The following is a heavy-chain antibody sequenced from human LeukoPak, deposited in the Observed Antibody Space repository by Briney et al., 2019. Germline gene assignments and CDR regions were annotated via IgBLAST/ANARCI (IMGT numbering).Heavy chain of an antibody. Sequence: SVTLSLTCTVSGVSMSSYYWSWIRQPPGKGLEWIGYIYYSGSNKYNPSLKSRVAISIDTSKNQFSLKLNSVTTADTAVYYCARSPPYPCGGDCWGAFDLWGQGTLVPVSS. CDR2: IYYSGSN. CDR3: ARSPPYPCGGDCWGAFDL. CDR1: GVSMSSYY. D-gene: IGHD2-21*02. V-gene: IGHV4-59*01. J-gene: IGHJ3*01.